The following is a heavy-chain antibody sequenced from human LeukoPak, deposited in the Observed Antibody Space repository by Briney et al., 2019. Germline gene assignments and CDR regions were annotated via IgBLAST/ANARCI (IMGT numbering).Heavy chain of an antibody. CDR1: GFTSSSYG. CDR3: ARDELAVAKKGFLDS. CDR2: IWYEGSNK. D-gene: IGHD6-19*01. V-gene: IGHV3-33*08. J-gene: IGHJ4*02. Sequence: GGSLRLSCAASGFTSSSYGMHWVRQAPGKGLEWVAVIWYEGSNKYYADSVKGRFTISRDNSKNTLYLQVNSLRAEDTAVYYCARDELAVAKKGFLDSWGQGTLVTVSS.